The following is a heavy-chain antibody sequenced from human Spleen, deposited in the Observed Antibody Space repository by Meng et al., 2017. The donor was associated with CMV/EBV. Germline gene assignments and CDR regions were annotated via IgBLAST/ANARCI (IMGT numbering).Heavy chain of an antibody. D-gene: IGHD6-25*01. V-gene: IGHV2-70*16. CDR2: IDWDDDK. CDR3: ARMGRLSDAFDI. Sequence: TLSLTCTVSGGSISSYYWSWIRQPPGKALEWLARIDWDDDKFYSTSLETRLSISKDTSKNQAVLTMTNMDPVDTATYYCARMGRLSDAFDIWGQGTMVTVSS. J-gene: IGHJ3*02. CDR1: GGSISSYYW.